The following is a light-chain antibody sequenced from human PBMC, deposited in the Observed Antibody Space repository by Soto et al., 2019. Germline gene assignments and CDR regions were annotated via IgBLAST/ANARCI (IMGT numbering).Light chain of an antibody. J-gene: IGKJ4*01. CDR2: DAT. CDR3: QQRSSWPPLT. CDR1: QSVGTF. V-gene: IGKV3-11*01. Sequence: EVVLTQSPATLSLSPGESATLSCRASQSVGTFLVWYQQKTGQPPRLLISDATKRATGIPARFSGSGSGTDFTLTISSLEPEDFAVYSCQQRSSWPPLTFGGGTKVEI.